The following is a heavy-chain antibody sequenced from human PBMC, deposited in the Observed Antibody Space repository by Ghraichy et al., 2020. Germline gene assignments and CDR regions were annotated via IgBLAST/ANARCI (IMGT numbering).Heavy chain of an antibody. CDR1: GGSISNYY. Sequence: ETLSLTCTVSGGSISNYYWTWIRQPPGKGLEWIGYVYYSGSTNYNPSLKSRVTMSVDSSKNQFSLKLTSVTAADTAVYYCARDLGYSSGWYEFWGQGTLVTVSS. J-gene: IGHJ5*01. CDR3: ARDLGYSSGWYEF. V-gene: IGHV4-59*01. D-gene: IGHD6-19*01. CDR2: VYYSGST.